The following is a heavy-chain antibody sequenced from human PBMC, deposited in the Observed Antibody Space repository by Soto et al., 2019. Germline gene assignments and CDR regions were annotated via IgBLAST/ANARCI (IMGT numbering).Heavy chain of an antibody. D-gene: IGHD4-17*01. Sequence: QVQLQESGPGLVKPSQTLSLTCTVSGGSISSGGYYWSWIRQHPGKGLEWIGYIYYSGSTYYNPSLQSRVTISVDTSKNQFALKLSSVTAADTAVYYCARGGNRGGYRGLRDAFDIWGQGTMVTVSS. V-gene: IGHV4-31*03. CDR1: GGSISSGGYY. CDR3: ARGGNRGGYRGLRDAFDI. CDR2: IYYSGST. J-gene: IGHJ3*02.